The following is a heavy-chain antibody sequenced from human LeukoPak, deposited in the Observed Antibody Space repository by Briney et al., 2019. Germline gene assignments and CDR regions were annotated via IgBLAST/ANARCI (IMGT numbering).Heavy chain of an antibody. Sequence: SETLSLTCTVSGASITSWYWSWLRQPAGKRLEWIGRVLNTGTTNYNPSLKSRVTISVDTSKNQFSLKLSSVTAADTAVYYCASTQRLGYCSGGSCTPNDWGQGTLVTVSS. CDR2: VLNTGTT. CDR3: ASTQRLGYCSGGSCTPND. D-gene: IGHD2-15*01. V-gene: IGHV4-4*07. CDR1: GASITSWY. J-gene: IGHJ4*02.